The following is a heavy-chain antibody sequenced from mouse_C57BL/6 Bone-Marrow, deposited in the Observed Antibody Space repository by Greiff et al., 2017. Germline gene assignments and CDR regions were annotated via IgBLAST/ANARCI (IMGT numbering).Heavy chain of an antibody. CDR1: GYTFTDYE. V-gene: IGHV1-15*01. CDR2: IDPETGGT. J-gene: IGHJ1*03. Sequence: QVQLQQSGAELVRPGASVTLSCKASGYTFTDYEMHWVKQTPVHGLEWIGAIDPETGGTAYNQKFKGKAILTADKSSSTAYMDLRSLTAEDSAVYYCTRGSVYPYWYFDVWGTGTTVTVAS. D-gene: IGHD2-1*01. CDR3: TRGSVYPYWYFDV.